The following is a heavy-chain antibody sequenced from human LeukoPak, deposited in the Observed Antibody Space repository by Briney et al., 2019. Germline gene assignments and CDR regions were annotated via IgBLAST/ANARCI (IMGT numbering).Heavy chain of an antibody. CDR3: ATSVVVVITALEYFQH. CDR1: GYTLTELS. CDR2: FDPEDGET. J-gene: IGHJ1*01. V-gene: IGHV1-24*01. Sequence: ASVKVSCKVSGYTLTELSMHWVRQAPGKGLEWIGGFDPEDGETIYAQKFQGRVTMTEDTSTDTAYMELSSLRSEDTAVYYCATSVVVVITALEYFQHWGQGTLVTVSS. D-gene: IGHD3-22*01.